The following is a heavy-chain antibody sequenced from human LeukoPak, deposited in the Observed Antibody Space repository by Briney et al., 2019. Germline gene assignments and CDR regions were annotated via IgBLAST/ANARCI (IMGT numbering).Heavy chain of an antibody. CDR1: GGSFSGYY. Sequence: SETLSLTCAVYGGSFSGYYWSWIRQPPGKGLEWIGEINHSGSTNYNPSLKSRVTISVDTSKNQFSLKLSSVTAADTAVYYCASRMVYHDILTGYSGTFDIWGQGTMVTVSS. CDR2: INHSGST. D-gene: IGHD3-9*01. V-gene: IGHV4-34*01. CDR3: ASRMVYHDILTGYSGTFDI. J-gene: IGHJ3*02.